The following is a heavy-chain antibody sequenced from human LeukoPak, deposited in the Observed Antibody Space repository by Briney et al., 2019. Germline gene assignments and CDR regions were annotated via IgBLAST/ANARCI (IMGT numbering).Heavy chain of an antibody. V-gene: IGHV3-11*03. Sequence: PGGSLRLSCAASGFTFSDYYMSGIRQAPGKGLEWVSYISGSSNFANYAGSVKGRFTISRDNAKNSLYLLLNSLRAEDTAVYYCARTYCSSGRCYLDYWGQGTLVTVSS. D-gene: IGHD2-15*01. CDR3: ARTYCSSGRCYLDY. J-gene: IGHJ4*02. CDR1: GFTFSDYY. CDR2: ISGSSNFA.